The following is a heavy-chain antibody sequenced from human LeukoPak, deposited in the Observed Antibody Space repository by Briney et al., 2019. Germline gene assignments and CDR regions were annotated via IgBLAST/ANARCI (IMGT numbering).Heavy chain of an antibody. D-gene: IGHD4-11*01. CDR1: GFTVSSNY. J-gene: IGHJ4*02. CDR3: ARGPMTTFDY. CDR2: IYSGGST. Sequence: PGGSLRLSCAASGFTVSSNYMSWVRQAPGKGLEWVSVIYSGGSTYYADSVKGRFTISRDNAKNSLYLQMNSLRAEDTAVYYCARGPMTTFDYWGQGTLVTVSS. V-gene: IGHV3-66*01.